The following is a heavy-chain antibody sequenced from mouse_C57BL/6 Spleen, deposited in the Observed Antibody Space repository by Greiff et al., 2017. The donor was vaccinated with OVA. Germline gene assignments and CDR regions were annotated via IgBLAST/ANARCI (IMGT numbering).Heavy chain of an antibody. Sequence: EVHLVESGGGLVQPGGSLKLSCAASGFTFSDYGMAWVRQAPRKGPEWVAFISNLAYSIYYADTVTGRFTISRENAKNTLYLEMSSLRSEDTAMYYCAKIYDGYSGWFAYWGQGTLVTVSA. CDR3: AKIYDGYSGWFAY. V-gene: IGHV5-15*01. CDR2: ISNLAYSI. CDR1: GFTFSDYG. J-gene: IGHJ3*01. D-gene: IGHD2-3*01.